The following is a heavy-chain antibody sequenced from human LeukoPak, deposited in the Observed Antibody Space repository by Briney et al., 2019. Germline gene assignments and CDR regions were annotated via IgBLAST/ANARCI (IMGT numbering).Heavy chain of an antibody. Sequence: PGGSLRLSCAASGFTFSSYAMSWVRQAPGKGLEWVSAISGSGGSTYYADSVKGRFTISRDNSKNTLYLQVNSLRAEDTAVYYCAKRSIGYCSGGSCYPTYYYYGMDVWGQGTTVTVSS. V-gene: IGHV3-23*01. D-gene: IGHD2-15*01. J-gene: IGHJ6*02. CDR3: AKRSIGYCSGGSCYPTYYYYGMDV. CDR1: GFTFSSYA. CDR2: ISGSGGST.